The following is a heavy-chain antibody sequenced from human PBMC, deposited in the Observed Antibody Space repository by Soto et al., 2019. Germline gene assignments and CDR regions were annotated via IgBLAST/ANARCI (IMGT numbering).Heavy chain of an antibody. CDR2: IYSGGST. D-gene: IGHD3-10*01. V-gene: IGHV3-66*01. CDR3: ARDPGGPYGSGIEYYYYYYMDV. J-gene: IGHJ6*03. Sequence: ESGGGLVQPGGSLRLSCAASGFTVSSNYMSWVRQAPGKGLEWVSVIYSGGSTYYADSVKGRFTISRDNSKNTLYLQMNSLRAEDTAVYYCARDPGGPYGSGIEYYYYYYMDVWGKGTTVTVSS. CDR1: GFTVSSNY.